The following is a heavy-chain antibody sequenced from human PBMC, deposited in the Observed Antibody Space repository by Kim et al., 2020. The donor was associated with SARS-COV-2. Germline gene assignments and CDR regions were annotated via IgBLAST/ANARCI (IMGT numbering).Heavy chain of an antibody. CDR3: ARQRSAAAAAPSWFDP. CDR2: IYYSGST. J-gene: IGHJ5*02. CDR1: GGSISSSSYY. D-gene: IGHD6-13*01. V-gene: IGHV4-39*01. Sequence: SETLSLTCTVSGGSISSSSYYWGWIRQPPGKGLEWIGSIYYSGSTYYNPSLKSRVTISVDTSKNQFSLKLSSVTAADTAVYYCARQRSAAAAAPSWFDPW.